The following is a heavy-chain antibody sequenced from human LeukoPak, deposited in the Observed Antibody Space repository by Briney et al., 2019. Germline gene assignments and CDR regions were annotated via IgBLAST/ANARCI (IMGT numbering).Heavy chain of an antibody. V-gene: IGHV4-4*07. J-gene: IGHJ4*02. CDR2: IHTSGST. Sequence: PSEILSLTCTVSGGSISSYYWTWIRQPAGKGLEWIGRIHTSGSTNYNPSLKSRVTMSVDTSNNQFSLKLTSVTAADTAVYYCARETEVPAGRSWDFWGQGTLVTVSS. CDR1: GGSISSYY. CDR3: ARETEVPAGRSWDF. D-gene: IGHD2-21*02.